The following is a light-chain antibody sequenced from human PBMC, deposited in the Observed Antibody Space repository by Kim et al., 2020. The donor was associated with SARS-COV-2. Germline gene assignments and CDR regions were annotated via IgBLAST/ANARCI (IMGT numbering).Light chain of an antibody. J-gene: IGLJ3*02. CDR3: AAWDDSLSGWV. CDR2: RNN. CDR1: SSNIGSNY. V-gene: IGLV1-47*01. Sequence: GQRVNISCSGSSSNIGSNYVYWYQQFPGTAPKLLIYRNNQRPSGVPDRFSGSKSGTSASLAISGLRSEDEADYYCAAWDDSLSGWVFGGGTQLTVL.